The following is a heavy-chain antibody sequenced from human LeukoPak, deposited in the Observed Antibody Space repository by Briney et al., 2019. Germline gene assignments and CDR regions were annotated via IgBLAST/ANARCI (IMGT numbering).Heavy chain of an antibody. V-gene: IGHV3-23*01. CDR1: GFTFSSYA. J-gene: IGHJ4*02. Sequence: AGGSLRLSCAASGFTFSSYAMSWVRQAPGKGLEWVSAISGSGGSTYYADSVKGRFTISRDNSKNTLYLQMNSLRAEDTAVYYCAKDYPRPRPYYYDSSGYYHPPLEFDYWGQGTLVTVSS. D-gene: IGHD3-22*01. CDR3: AKDYPRPRPYYYDSSGYYHPPLEFDY. CDR2: ISGSGGST.